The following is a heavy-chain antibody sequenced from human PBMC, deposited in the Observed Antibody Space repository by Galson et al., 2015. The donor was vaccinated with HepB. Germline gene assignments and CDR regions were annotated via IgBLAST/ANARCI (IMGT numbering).Heavy chain of an antibody. CDR1: GFTFSDYY. CDR2: ISSSSSYT. Sequence: SLRLSCAASGFTFSDYYMSWIRQAPGKGLEWVSYISSSSSYTNYADSVKGRFTISRDNAKNSLYLQMNSLRAEDTAVYYCARHLNNCSSTSCYYYGMDVWGQGTTVTVSS. D-gene: IGHD2-2*01. V-gene: IGHV3-11*06. CDR3: ARHLNNCSSTSCYYYGMDV. J-gene: IGHJ6*02.